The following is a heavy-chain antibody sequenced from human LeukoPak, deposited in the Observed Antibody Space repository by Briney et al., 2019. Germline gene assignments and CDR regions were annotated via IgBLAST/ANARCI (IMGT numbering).Heavy chain of an antibody. CDR3: ARGYDIAAAGQFDY. D-gene: IGHD6-13*01. Sequence: SETLSLTCTVSGGSISSYYWSWVRQPPGKGLEWIGFVYYTGSTNYSPSLKSRVTISVDTSKNQFSLKLSSVTAADTAVYYCARGYDIAAAGQFDYWGQGTLVTVSS. CDR2: VYYTGST. J-gene: IGHJ4*02. V-gene: IGHV4-59*12. CDR1: GGSISSYY.